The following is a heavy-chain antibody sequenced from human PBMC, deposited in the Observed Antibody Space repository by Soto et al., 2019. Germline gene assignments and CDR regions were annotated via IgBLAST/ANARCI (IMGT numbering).Heavy chain of an antibody. J-gene: IGHJ6*03. D-gene: IGHD3-10*01. CDR2: IYYSGST. Sequence: PSETLSLTCTVSGGSISSYYWSWIRQPPGKGLEWIGYIYYSGSTNYNPSLKSRVTISVDTSKNQVVLTMTNMDPVDTATYYCAHIIRYYYYMDVWGKGTTVTVSS. CDR3: AHIIRYYYYMDV. CDR1: GGSISSYY. V-gene: IGHV4-59*01.